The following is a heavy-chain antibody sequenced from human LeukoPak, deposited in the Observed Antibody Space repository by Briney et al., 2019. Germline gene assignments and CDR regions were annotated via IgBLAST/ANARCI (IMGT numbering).Heavy chain of an antibody. CDR1: GGTFSSYA. CDR2: IIPIFGTA. Sequence: SVKVSCKASGGTFSSYAISWVRQAPGQGLEWMGGIIPIFGTANYAQKFQGRVTITADESTSTAYMELSSVRPEDTAVYYCARAETPTIGYCSGGSCFDYWSQGTLVTVSS. D-gene: IGHD2-15*01. V-gene: IGHV1-69*13. CDR3: ARAETPTIGYCSGGSCFDY. J-gene: IGHJ4*02.